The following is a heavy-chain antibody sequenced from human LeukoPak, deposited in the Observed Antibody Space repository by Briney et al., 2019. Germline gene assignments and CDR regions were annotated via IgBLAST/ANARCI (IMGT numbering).Heavy chain of an antibody. V-gene: IGHV3-48*03. Sequence: GGSLRLSCAASGFTFSDYEMNWVRQAPGKGLEWVSYITRSDGSIDYADSVKGRFTISRDNAKNSVSLQMDSLRAEDTALYYCARVQHSIQPIAGSRSRYYDYWGQGTLVTVSS. CDR1: GFTFSDYE. D-gene: IGHD6-13*01. J-gene: IGHJ4*02. CDR2: ITRSDGSI. CDR3: ARVQHSIQPIAGSRSRYYDY.